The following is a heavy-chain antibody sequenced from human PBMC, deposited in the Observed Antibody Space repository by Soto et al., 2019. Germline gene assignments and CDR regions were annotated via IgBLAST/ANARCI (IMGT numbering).Heavy chain of an antibody. Sequence: SETLSLTCTVSGGSVSSGSYYWSWIRQPPGKGLEWIGYIYYSGSTNYNPSLKSRVTISVDTSKNQFSLKLSSVTAADTAVYYCARTVAETGGPLVFDYWGQGTLVTVSS. V-gene: IGHV4-61*01. CDR2: IYYSGST. CDR1: GGSVSSGSYY. J-gene: IGHJ4*02. CDR3: ARTVAETGGPLVFDY. D-gene: IGHD3-9*01.